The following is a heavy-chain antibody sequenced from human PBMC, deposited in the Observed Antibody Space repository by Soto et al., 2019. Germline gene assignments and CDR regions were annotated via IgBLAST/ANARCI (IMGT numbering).Heavy chain of an antibody. V-gene: IGHV1-8*01. CDR2: MSPDSGNA. J-gene: IGHJ4*02. CDR3: EVTTGY. CDR1: GYTFTDYD. D-gene: IGHD2-21*02. Sequence: QVQVVQSRTEVKKPGASVKVSCKTSGYTFTDYDINWVRQTTGQGLEWMGWMSPDSGNAGYAQQFQGRVTMTSNTSTNTAYMELRSLRSGDTAMYYCEVTTGYWGQGTMVTVSS.